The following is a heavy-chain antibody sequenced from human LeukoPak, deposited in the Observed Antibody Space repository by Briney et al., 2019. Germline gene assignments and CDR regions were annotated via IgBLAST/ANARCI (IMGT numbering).Heavy chain of an antibody. CDR3: ARDTYSSSSGYYYYMDV. CDR1: GFTFSSYG. CDR2: ISYDGSNK. D-gene: IGHD6-6*01. V-gene: IGHV3-30*03. Sequence: GGSLRLSCAASGFTFSSYGMHWVRQAPGKGLEWVAVISYDGSNKYYADSVKGRFTISRDNAKNSLYLQMNSLRAEDTAVYYCARDTYSSSSGYYYYMDVWGKGTTVTVSS. J-gene: IGHJ6*03.